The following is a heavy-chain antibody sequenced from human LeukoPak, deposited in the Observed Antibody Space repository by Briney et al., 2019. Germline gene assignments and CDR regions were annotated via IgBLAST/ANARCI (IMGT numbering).Heavy chain of an antibody. D-gene: IGHD6-6*01. J-gene: IGHJ4*02. CDR2: ISGSGGST. CDR1: GFTFSSYA. CDR3: AKDLSGYSSSSACSY. Sequence: GGSLRLSCAASGFTFSSYAMSWVRQAPGKGLELVSAISGSGGSTYYADSVKGRFTISRDNSKNTLYLQMNSLRAEDTAVYYCAKDLSGYSSSSACSYWGQGTLVTVPS. V-gene: IGHV3-23*01.